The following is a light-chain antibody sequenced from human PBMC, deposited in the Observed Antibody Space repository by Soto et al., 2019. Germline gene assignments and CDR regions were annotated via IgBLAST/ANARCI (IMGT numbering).Light chain of an antibody. J-gene: IGKJ1*01. CDR1: QSVSSSY. V-gene: IGKV3-15*01. CDR2: GAS. Sequence: EMFLTQSPFXLXXXXLXXXTLSCMXIQSVSSSYLAWYQQKPGQAPRLLIYGASTRATGIPARFSGSGSGTEFTLTISSLQSEDFAVYYCQQYNNWPPWTFGQGTKVDIK. CDR3: QQYNNWPPWT.